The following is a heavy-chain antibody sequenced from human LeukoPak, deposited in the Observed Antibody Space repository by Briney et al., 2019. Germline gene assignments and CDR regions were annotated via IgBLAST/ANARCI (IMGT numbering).Heavy chain of an antibody. Sequence: GGSLRLSCAASGFTVSGNYMSWVRQPPGKGLEWVSVIYSGGITYYADSVKGRFTVSRDKSKNTMYLQMNSLRAEDTAVYYCARGGAARLHFQNWGQGTLVTVSS. CDR3: ARGGAARLHFQN. V-gene: IGHV3-53*01. CDR2: IYSGGIT. D-gene: IGHD6-6*01. CDR1: GFTVSGNY. J-gene: IGHJ1*01.